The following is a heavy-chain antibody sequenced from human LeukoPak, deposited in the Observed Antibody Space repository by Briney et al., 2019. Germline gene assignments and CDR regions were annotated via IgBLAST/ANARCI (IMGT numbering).Heavy chain of an antibody. J-gene: IGHJ6*03. CDR2: VYYSGST. CDR3: ARVDFQATYYYGSGRPYYYYYYMDV. CDR1: GGSISSYY. D-gene: IGHD3-10*01. Sequence: SETLSLTCTVSGGSISSYYWSWIRQPPGNGLEWIGYVYYSGSTNYNPSLKSRVTISVDTSKNQFSLKLSSVTAADTAVYYCARVDFQATYYYGSGRPYYYYYYMDVWGKGTTVTISS. V-gene: IGHV4-59*01.